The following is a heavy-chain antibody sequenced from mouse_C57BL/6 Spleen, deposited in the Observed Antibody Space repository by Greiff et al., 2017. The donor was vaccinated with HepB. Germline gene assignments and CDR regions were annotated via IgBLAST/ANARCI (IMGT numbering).Heavy chain of an antibody. CDR3: TRGGYGSSYSYFDY. Sequence: EVKLVESGEGLVKPGGSLKLSCAASGFTFSSYAMSWVRQTPEKRLAWVAYISSGGDYIYYADTVKGRFTISRDNARNTLYMQMSSLKSEDTAMYYCTRGGYGSSYSYFDYWGQGTTLTVSS. V-gene: IGHV5-9-1*02. CDR2: ISSGGDYI. CDR1: GFTFSSYA. J-gene: IGHJ2*01. D-gene: IGHD1-1*01.